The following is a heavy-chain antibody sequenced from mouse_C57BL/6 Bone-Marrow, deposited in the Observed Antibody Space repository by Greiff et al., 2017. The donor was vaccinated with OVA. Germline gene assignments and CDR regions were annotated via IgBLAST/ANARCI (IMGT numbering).Heavy chain of an antibody. D-gene: IGHD4-1*01. CDR2: INPNNGGT. Sequence: VQLQQSGPELVKPGASVKIPCKASGYTFTDYNMDWVKQSHGKSLEWIGDINPNNGGTIYNQKFKGKATLTVDKSSSTAYMELRSLTSEDTAVYYCARESLSKLGRRDWYFDVWGTGTTVTVSS. CDR3: ARESLSKLGRRDWYFDV. CDR1: GYTFTDYN. J-gene: IGHJ1*03. V-gene: IGHV1-18*01.